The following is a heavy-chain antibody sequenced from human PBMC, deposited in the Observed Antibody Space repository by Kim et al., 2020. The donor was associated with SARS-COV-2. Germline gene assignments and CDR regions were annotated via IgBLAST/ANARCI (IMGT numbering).Heavy chain of an antibody. D-gene: IGHD3-10*01. J-gene: IGHJ4*02. CDR2: FTGDGLT. CDR1: GFTFSNYG. V-gene: IGHV3-23*01. CDR3: CDYHGAGSHFIY. Sequence: GGSLRLSCAASGFTFSNYGMTWVRQTPGKGLEWVSSFTGDGLTHFADSVKGRLTISRDHSKNMLYHQMNSLRAEDKAVSYCCDYHGAGSHFIYWCQGTL.